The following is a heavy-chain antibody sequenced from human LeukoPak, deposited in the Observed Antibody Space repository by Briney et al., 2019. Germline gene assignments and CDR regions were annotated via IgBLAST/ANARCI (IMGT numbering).Heavy chain of an antibody. J-gene: IGHJ3*02. Sequence: SETLSLTCSVSGYSIRSGYHWAWIRQPPGKGLEWIGSINYSEKPYYNPSLKSRVTISVDTSKNQFSLKLSSVTAADTAVYYCARVSRSGSYFGAFEIWGQGTMVTVSS. V-gene: IGHV4-38-2*02. D-gene: IGHD1-26*01. CDR1: GYSIRSGYH. CDR3: ARVSRSGSYFGAFEI. CDR2: INYSEKP.